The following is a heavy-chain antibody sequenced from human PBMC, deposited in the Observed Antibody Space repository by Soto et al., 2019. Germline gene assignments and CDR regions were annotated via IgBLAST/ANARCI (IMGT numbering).Heavy chain of an antibody. CDR3: ASCEIVAGSRFDS. V-gene: IGHV4-34*01. D-gene: IGHD6-13*01. CDR2: INHRGST. CDR1: GGSFSGYY. Sequence: QVQLQQWVAGMLKPSETLSLTCAAYGGSFSGYYWSWIRQPPGKGLEWFGEINHRGSTNYHPSLKSRVNISVDTSKNQFSLKLSSVTAAYTAVYYCASCEIVAGSRFDSWGKVKMVTVSA. J-gene: IGHJ3*02.